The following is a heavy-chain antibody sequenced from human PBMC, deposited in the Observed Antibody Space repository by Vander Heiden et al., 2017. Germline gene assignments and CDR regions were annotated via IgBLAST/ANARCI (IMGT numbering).Heavy chain of an antibody. CDR3: ARDVTSSARWYYYYGMDV. V-gene: IGHV1-46*01. D-gene: IGHD2-2*01. Sequence: QVQLVQSGAEVKKPGASVKVSCKASGYTLTSYSMHWVRQAPGQGLEWMGIINPSGGSTSYAQKFQGRVTMTRDTSTSTVYMELSSLRSEDTAVYYCARDVTSSARWYYYYGMDVWGQGTTVTVSS. CDR2: INPSGGST. J-gene: IGHJ6*02. CDR1: GYTLTSYS.